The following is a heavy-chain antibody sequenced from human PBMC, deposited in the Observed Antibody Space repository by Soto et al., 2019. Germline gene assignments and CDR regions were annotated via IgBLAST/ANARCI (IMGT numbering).Heavy chain of an antibody. J-gene: IGHJ4*02. CDR3: ARSYYDSSGYHDY. Sequence: QVQLVESGGGVVQPGRSLRLSCAASGFTFSSYGMHWVRQAPGKRLEWVAVIWYDGSNKYYADSVKGRFTISRDNSKNTLYLQMNSLRAEDTAVYYCARSYYDSSGYHDYWGQGTLVTVSS. CDR1: GFTFSSYG. CDR2: IWYDGSNK. V-gene: IGHV3-33*01. D-gene: IGHD3-22*01.